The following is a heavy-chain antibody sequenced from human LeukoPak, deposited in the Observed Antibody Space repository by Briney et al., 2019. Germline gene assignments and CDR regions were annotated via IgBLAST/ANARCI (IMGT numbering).Heavy chain of an antibody. CDR3: ARGAIAFGDYADY. D-gene: IGHD2-21*01. CDR1: GFTSSSYA. Sequence: GRSLRLSCAASGFTSSSYAMHWVRQAPGKGLEWVAVISYDGSNKYYADSVKGRFTISRDNSKNTLYLQMNSLRAEDTAVYYCARGAIAFGDYADYWGQGTLVTVSS. CDR2: ISYDGSNK. J-gene: IGHJ4*02. V-gene: IGHV3-30*04.